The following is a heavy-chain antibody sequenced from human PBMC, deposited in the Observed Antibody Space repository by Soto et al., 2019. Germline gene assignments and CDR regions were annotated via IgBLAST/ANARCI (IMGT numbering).Heavy chain of an antibody. J-gene: IGHJ6*02. CDR1: GGSIRSGEYY. D-gene: IGHD3-10*01. V-gene: IGHV4-30-4*01. CDR3: ARDQGDGWPMGPLGMDV. CDR2: IYYSGST. Sequence: LALTCTVSGGSIRSGEYYLCWIRQPPGKGLEWIGYIYYSGSTYYNPSLKSRVTISVDTSKNQFSLKLSSVTAADTAVYYCARDQGDGWPMGPLGMDVWGQGTTVTVSS.